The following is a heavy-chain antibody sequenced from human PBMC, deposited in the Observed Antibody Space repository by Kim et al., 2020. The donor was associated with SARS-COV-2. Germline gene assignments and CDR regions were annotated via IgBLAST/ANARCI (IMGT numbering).Heavy chain of an antibody. CDR1: GYTFTSYG. J-gene: IGHJ4*02. V-gene: IGHV1-18*04. CDR3: ARESTRAGRRDLDY. Sequence: ASVKVSCKASGYTFTSYGISWVRQAPGQGLEWMGWISAYNGNTNYAQKLQGRVTMTTDTSTSTAYMELRSLRSDDTAVYYYARESTRAGRRDLDYWCQGTLVTVSS. CDR2: ISAYNGNT. D-gene: IGHD6-19*01.